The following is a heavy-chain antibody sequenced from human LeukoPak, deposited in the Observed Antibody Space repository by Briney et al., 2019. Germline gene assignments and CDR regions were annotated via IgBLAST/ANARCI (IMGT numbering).Heavy chain of an antibody. D-gene: IGHD2-21*02. V-gene: IGHV3-11*04. CDR1: GFTFSDYY. CDR3: ARVGFFRRVVVTATPYNWFDP. CDR2: ISSSGSTI. Sequence: GGSLRLSCAASGFTFSDYYMSWIRQAPGKGLEWVSYISSSGSTIYYADSVKGRFTISRDNAKNSLYLQMNSLRAEDTAVYYCARVGFFRRVVVTATPYNWFDPWGQGTLVTVSS. J-gene: IGHJ5*02.